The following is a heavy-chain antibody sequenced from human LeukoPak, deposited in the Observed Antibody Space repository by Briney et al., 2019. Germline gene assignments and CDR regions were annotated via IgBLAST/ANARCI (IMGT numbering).Heavy chain of an antibody. CDR3: TTRIAAGGPNWFDP. CDR1: GYTLTELS. D-gene: IGHD6-13*01. V-gene: IGHV1-24*01. CDR2: FDPVDGET. Sequence: ASVKVSCKLSGYTLTELSIHWVRQAPGKGVEWMGGFDPVDGETVYTQKFQGRVTMTEDTSTDTAYMELSSLTSDDTAIYYCTTRIAAGGPNWFDPWGQGTLVTVSS. J-gene: IGHJ5*02.